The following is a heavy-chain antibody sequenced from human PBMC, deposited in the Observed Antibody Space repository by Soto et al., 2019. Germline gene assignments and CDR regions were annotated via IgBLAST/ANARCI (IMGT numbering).Heavy chain of an antibody. Sequence: ASVKVSCKASGYTFTSYGISWVRLAPGQGLEWMGWISAYNGNTNYAQKLQGRVTMTTDTSTSTAYMELRSLRSDDTAVYYCARDLDILTGVVPGDYWGQGTLVTVSS. J-gene: IGHJ4*02. CDR1: GYTFTSYG. V-gene: IGHV1-18*01. D-gene: IGHD3-9*01. CDR3: ARDLDILTGVVPGDY. CDR2: ISAYNGNT.